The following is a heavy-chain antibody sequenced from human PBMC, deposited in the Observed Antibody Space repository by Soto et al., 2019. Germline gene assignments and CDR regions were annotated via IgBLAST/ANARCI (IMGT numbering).Heavy chain of an antibody. J-gene: IGHJ5*02. D-gene: IGHD2-2*01. CDR2: IIPIFGTA. Sequence: GASVKVSCKASGGTFSSYAISWVRQAPGQGLEWMGWIIPIFGTANYAQKFQGRVTITADESTSTAYMELSSLRSEDTAVYYCAREDIVVVPAPIKFAPWGQGTLVTVSS. CDR1: GGTFSSYA. CDR3: AREDIVVVPAPIKFAP. V-gene: IGHV1-69*13.